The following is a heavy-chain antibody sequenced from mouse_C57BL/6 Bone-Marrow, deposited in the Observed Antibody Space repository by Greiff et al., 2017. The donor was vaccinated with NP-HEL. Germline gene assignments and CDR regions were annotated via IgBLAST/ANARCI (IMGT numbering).Heavy chain of an antibody. V-gene: IGHV1-26*01. J-gene: IGHJ2*01. CDR1: GYTFTDYY. D-gene: IGHD2-4*01. CDR2: INPNNGGT. CDR3: ARSGLRRDY. Sequence: VQLQQSGPELVKPGASVKISCKASGYTFTDYYMNWVKQSPGKSLEWIGDINPNNGGTSYNQKFKGKATLTVDKSSSTAYMELRSLTSEDSAVYYCARSGLRRDYWGQGTTLTVSS.